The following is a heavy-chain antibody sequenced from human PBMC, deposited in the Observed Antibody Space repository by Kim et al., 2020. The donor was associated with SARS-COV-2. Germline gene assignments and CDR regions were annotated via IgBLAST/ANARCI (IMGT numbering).Heavy chain of an antibody. Sequence: TTSYNPTLKSRVTISVDTSRNQFSRKLSSVTAADTAVYYCARGLAANDYWGQGTLVTVSS. CDR3: ARGLAANDY. J-gene: IGHJ4*02. CDR2: TT. V-gene: IGHV4-34*01. D-gene: IGHD5-18*01.